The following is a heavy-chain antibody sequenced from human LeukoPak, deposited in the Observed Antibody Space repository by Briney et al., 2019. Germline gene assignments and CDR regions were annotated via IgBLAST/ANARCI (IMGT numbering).Heavy chain of an antibody. Sequence: GGSLRLSCAASGFTFSSYAMHWVRQAPGKGLEWVAVISYDGSNKYYADSVKGRFTISRDNSKNTLYLQMNSLRAEDTAVYYCAKDPKYSSSWSYFDYWGQGTLVTVSS. CDR1: GFTFSSYA. CDR3: AKDPKYSSSWSYFDY. CDR2: ISYDGSNK. D-gene: IGHD6-13*01. V-gene: IGHV3-30-3*01. J-gene: IGHJ4*02.